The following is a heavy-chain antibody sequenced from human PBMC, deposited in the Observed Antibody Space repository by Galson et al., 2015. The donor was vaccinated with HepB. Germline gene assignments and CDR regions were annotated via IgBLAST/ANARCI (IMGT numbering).Heavy chain of an antibody. CDR1: GFTFSSVY. CDR3: AVYIQREGVRI. Sequence: SLRLSCAASGFTFSSVYMIWVRQAPGKGLEWVSGISDSGGTTYYADSVKGRFTVSRDNSKNTLYLQMNSPRAEDTAVYYCAVYIQREGVRIWGQGTMVTVSS. CDR2: ISDSGGTT. D-gene: IGHD3-10*02. V-gene: IGHV3-23*01. J-gene: IGHJ3*02.